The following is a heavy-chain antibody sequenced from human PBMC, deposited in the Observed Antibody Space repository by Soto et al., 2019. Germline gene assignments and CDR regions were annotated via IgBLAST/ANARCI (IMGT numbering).Heavy chain of an antibody. Sequence: ASVKVSCKASGYTFIIYCISWVRQAPGQGLEWMGIINPSSGTTAYAPKFHGRVTMTRDTSTITVYMELTSLRSEDTAVYYCARDQNRNDALYYFDYWGQGTLVTVSS. J-gene: IGHJ4*02. CDR2: INPSSGTT. CDR3: ARDQNRNDALYYFDY. D-gene: IGHD1-1*01. V-gene: IGHV1-46*01. CDR1: GYTFIIYC.